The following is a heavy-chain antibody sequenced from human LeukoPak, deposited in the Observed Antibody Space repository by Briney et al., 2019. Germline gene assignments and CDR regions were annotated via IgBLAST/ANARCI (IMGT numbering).Heavy chain of an antibody. D-gene: IGHD4-11*01. CDR1: GYSISSGYY. J-gene: IGHJ4*02. V-gene: IGHV4-38-2*02. Sequence: SETLSLTCAVSGYSISSGYYWGWIRQPPGKGLEWIGSMYHSGSTYYNPSLKSRVTISVDTSKNQFSLKLSSVTAADTAVYYCARDYSASLHGVDYWGQGTQVTVSS. CDR3: ARDYSASLHGVDY. CDR2: MYHSGST.